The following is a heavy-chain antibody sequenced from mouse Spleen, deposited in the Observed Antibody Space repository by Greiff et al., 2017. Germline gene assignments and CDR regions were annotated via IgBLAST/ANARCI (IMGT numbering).Heavy chain of an antibody. Sequence: EVQLVESGGGLVKRGGSLKLSCAASGFTFSSYYMSWVRQTPEKRLEWVATISSGGGSTYYPDSVKGRFTISRDNAKNTLYLQMSSLNSEDTAVYYCARAYRYDTYYFDYWGQGTTLTVSS. D-gene: IGHD2-14*01. CDR3: ARAYRYDTYYFDY. CDR1: GFTFSSYY. CDR2: ISSGGGST. V-gene: IGHV5-12-1*01. J-gene: IGHJ2*01.